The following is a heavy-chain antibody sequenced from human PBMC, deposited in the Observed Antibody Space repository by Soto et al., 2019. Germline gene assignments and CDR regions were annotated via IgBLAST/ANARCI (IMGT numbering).Heavy chain of an antibody. J-gene: IGHJ3*02. CDR2: INPNSGGT. CDR1: GYTFTSYG. V-gene: IGHV1-2*04. D-gene: IGHD3-10*01. Sequence: ASVKVSCKASGYTFTSYGISWVRQAPGQGLEWMGWINPNSGGTNYAQKFQGWVTMTRDTSISTAYMELSRLRSDDTAVYYCARDQSESAFDIWGQGTMVTVSS. CDR3: ARDQSESAFDI.